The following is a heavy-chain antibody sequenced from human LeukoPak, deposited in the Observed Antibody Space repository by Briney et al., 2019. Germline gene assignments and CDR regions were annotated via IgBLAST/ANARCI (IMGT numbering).Heavy chain of an antibody. CDR3: ARDSPVRYFDWSLPEGDHYYGMDV. J-gene: IGHJ6*04. D-gene: IGHD3-9*01. V-gene: IGHV1-18*04. Sequence: ASVKVSCKASGYTFTSYGMTWVRQAPGQGLEWMGWISAYNGNTNYAQNLQGRVTITRDTSASTAHMELRRLRSDDTAVYYCARDSPVRYFDWSLPEGDHYYGMDVWGKGTTVTVSS. CDR1: GYTFTSYG. CDR2: ISAYNGNT.